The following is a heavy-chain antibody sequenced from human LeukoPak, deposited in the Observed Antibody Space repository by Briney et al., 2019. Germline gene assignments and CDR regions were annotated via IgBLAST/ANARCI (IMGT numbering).Heavy chain of an antibody. Sequence: PSETLSLTCTVSGGSISTYYWGWIRQPPGKGLEWIGNIFYSGSTYYSPSLKSRVTISLDTSRNQFSLKLNSVTAADTAVYYCAKSDGYGLVDIWGQGTMVTVSS. V-gene: IGHV4-39*07. J-gene: IGHJ3*02. CDR2: IFYSGST. D-gene: IGHD3-10*01. CDR1: GGSISTYY. CDR3: AKSDGYGLVDI.